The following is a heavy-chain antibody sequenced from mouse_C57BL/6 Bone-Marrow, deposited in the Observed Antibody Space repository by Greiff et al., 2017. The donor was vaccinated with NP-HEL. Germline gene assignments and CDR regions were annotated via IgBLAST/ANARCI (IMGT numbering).Heavy chain of an antibody. V-gene: IGHV1-55*01. CDR2: IYPGSGST. Sequence: VQLQQSGAELVKPGASVKMSCKASGYTFSSYWITWVKQRPGQGLEWIGDIYPGSGSTNYNEKFKSKATLTVDTSSSTAYMQLSSLTSEDSAVYYCANTMGAYWGQGTLVTVSA. CDR1: GYTFSSYW. CDR3: ANTMGAY. J-gene: IGHJ3*01. D-gene: IGHD1-1*02.